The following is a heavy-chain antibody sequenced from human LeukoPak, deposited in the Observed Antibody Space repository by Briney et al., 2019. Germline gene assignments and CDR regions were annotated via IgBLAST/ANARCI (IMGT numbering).Heavy chain of an antibody. Sequence: GGSLRLSCAASGFTFSDYYMSRIRQAPGKGLEWVSYISSSGSTIYYADSVKGRFTISRDNAKNSLYLQMNSLRAEDTAVYYCARAVPWSTWYFDLWGRGTLVTVSS. CDR1: GFTFSDYY. V-gene: IGHV3-11*01. D-gene: IGHD2-15*01. CDR2: ISSSGSTI. J-gene: IGHJ2*01. CDR3: ARAVPWSTWYFDL.